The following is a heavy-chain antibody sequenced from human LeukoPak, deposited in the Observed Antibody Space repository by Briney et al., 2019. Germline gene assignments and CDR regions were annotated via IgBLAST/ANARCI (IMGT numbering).Heavy chain of an antibody. V-gene: IGHV1-2*02. Sequence: VASVKVSCKASGYTFTAYYMHWVRQAPGQGLEWMGWINPNSGGTNYAQKFQGRVTMTRDTSISTAYMELSSLRSDDTAVYYCARDSPFCSSTSCYSEDAFDIWGQGTMVTVSS. CDR2: INPNSGGT. D-gene: IGHD2-2*02. J-gene: IGHJ3*02. CDR3: ARDSPFCSSTSCYSEDAFDI. CDR1: GYTFTAYY.